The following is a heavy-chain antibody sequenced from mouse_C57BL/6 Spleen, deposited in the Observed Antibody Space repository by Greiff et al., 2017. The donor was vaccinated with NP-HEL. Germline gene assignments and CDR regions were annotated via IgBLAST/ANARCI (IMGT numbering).Heavy chain of an antibody. D-gene: IGHD2-4*01. CDR3: ARRSTMITDWYFDV. CDR1: GYAFSSYW. V-gene: IGHV1-80*01. CDR2: IYPGDGDT. Sequence: VQLVESGAELVKPGASVKISCKASGYAFSSYWMNWVKQRPGKGLEWIGQIYPGDGDTNYNGKFKGKATLTADKSSSTAYMQLSSLTSEDSAVYFCARRSTMITDWYFDVWGTGTTVTVSS. J-gene: IGHJ1*03.